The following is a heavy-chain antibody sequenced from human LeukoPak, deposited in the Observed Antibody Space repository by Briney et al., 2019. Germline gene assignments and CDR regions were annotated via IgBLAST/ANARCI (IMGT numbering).Heavy chain of an antibody. D-gene: IGHD4-17*01. CDR2: INHSGST. J-gene: IGHJ4*02. CDR3: ARGHTVPLFDY. V-gene: IGHV4-34*01. CDR1: GGSFSGYY. Sequence: SETLSLTCAVYGGSFSGYYWSLIRQPPGKGLEWIGEINHSGSTNYNPSLKSRVTISVDTSKNQFSLKLSSVTAADTAVYYCARGHTVPLFDYWGQGTLVTVSS.